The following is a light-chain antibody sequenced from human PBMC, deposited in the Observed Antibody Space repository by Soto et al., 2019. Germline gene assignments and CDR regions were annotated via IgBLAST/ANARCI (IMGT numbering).Light chain of an antibody. J-gene: IGKJ2*01. CDR3: QQYAFGFS. CDR1: PTVRTF. Sequence: EIVMTQSPATLSVSPGERATLSCRASPTVRTFLAWYQHKPGQGPRLLRYAASTRATGFPDRFGGSGSGTEFTLTISSLQAEDFAVYYCQQYAFGFSFGQGTKLEIK. V-gene: IGKV3-15*01. CDR2: AAS.